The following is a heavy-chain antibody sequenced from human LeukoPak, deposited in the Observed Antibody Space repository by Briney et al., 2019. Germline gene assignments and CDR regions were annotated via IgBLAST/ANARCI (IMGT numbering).Heavy chain of an antibody. CDR1: GYTLTELS. CDR2: FDPEDGET. J-gene: IGHJ6*03. V-gene: IGHV1-24*01. Sequence: ASVKVSCKVSGYTLTELSMHWVRQAPGKGLEWMGGFDPEDGETIYAQKFQGRVTMTEDTSTDTAYMEPSSLRSEDTAVYYCATVNPSGSYSSNYYYYMDVWGKGTTVTVSS. D-gene: IGHD1-26*01. CDR3: ATVNPSGSYSSNYYYYMDV.